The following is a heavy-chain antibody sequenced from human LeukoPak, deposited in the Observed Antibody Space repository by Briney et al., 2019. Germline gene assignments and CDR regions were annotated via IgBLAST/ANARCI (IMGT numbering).Heavy chain of an antibody. V-gene: IGHV1-8*03. CDR3: ARGRGWFGDDY. Sequence: ASVKVSCKASGYTFTSYDINWVRQAPGPGLEWMGWMSPNSGNTGYAQKFQGRVTITRNTSISTAYVELSSLRSENTAVYYCARGRGWFGDDYWGQGTLVTVSS. CDR2: MSPNSGNT. CDR1: GYTFTSYD. D-gene: IGHD3-10*01. J-gene: IGHJ4*02.